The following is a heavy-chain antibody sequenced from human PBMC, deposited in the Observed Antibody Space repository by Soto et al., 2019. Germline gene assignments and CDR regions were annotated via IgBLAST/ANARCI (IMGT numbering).Heavy chain of an antibody. V-gene: IGHV3-23*01. D-gene: IGHD3-22*01. CDR2: ISGSGGST. Sequence: GGSLRLSCAASGFTFSSYAMSWVRQAPGKGLEWVSAISGSGGSTYYADSVKGRFTISRDNSKNTLYLQMNSLRAEDTAVYYCATKGGTYYYDSSGYTRDYWGQGTLVTVSS. J-gene: IGHJ4*02. CDR3: ATKGGTYYYDSSGYTRDY. CDR1: GFTFSSYA.